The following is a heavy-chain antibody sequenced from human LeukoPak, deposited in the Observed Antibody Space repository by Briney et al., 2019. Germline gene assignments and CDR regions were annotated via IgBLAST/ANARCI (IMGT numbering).Heavy chain of an antibody. D-gene: IGHD1-1*01. Sequence: PGGSLRLSCAASGFTFSDYDMHWVRQATGKGLEWVSAIGTAGDTYYTGSVKGRFTISRENAKNSLYLQMNSLRAGDTAVYYCVRVAKERVGGVYYFDYWGQGTPLTVSS. CDR2: IGTAGDT. CDR1: GFTFSDYD. V-gene: IGHV3-13*01. CDR3: VRVAKERVGGVYYFDY. J-gene: IGHJ4*02.